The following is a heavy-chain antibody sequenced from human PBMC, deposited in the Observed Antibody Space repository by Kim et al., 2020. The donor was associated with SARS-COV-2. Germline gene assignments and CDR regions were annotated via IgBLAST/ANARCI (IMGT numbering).Heavy chain of an antibody. CDR2: ISWNSGSI. J-gene: IGHJ6*02. V-gene: IGHV3-9*01. CDR1: GFTFGDYA. CDR3: AKDWAAATLYYDYYYGMDV. D-gene: IGHD2-15*01. Sequence: GGSLRLSCAASGFTFGDYAMHWVRQAPGKGLEWVSGISWNSGSIGYADSVKGRFTISRDNAKNSLYLQMNSLRAEDTALYYCAKDWAAATLYYDYYYGMDVWGQGTTVTVSS.